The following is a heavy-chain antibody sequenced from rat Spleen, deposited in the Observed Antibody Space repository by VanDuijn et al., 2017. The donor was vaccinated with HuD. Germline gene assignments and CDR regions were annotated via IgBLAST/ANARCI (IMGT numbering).Heavy chain of an antibody. CDR1: GFTFNNYW. Sequence: EVQLVESGGGLVQPGRSLKLSCVASGFTFNNYWMTWIRQAPGKGLEWVASISYDGSRTYYRDSVKGRFTISRDNAKSTLYLQMDSLRSEDTATYYCARRHYDGAYGYFDFWGPGTMVTVSS. CDR3: ARRHYDGAYGYFDF. D-gene: IGHD1-12*02. V-gene: IGHV5-31*01. J-gene: IGHJ1*01. CDR2: ISYDGSRT.